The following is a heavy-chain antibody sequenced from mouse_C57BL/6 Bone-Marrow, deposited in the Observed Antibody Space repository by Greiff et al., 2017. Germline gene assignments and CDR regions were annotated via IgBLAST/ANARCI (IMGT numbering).Heavy chain of an antibody. J-gene: IGHJ3*01. CDR3: VRGTWRPHFAY. D-gene: IGHD6-1*01. Sequence: QVQLQQPGAELVRPGSSVKLSCKASGYTFTSYWMHWVKQRPIQGLEWIGNIDPSDSETHYNQKFKDKATLTVDKSSSTAYMQLSSLTSEDSAVYYCVRGTWRPHFAYWGQGTLVTVSA. CDR2: IDPSDSET. V-gene: IGHV1-52*01. CDR1: GYTFTSYW.